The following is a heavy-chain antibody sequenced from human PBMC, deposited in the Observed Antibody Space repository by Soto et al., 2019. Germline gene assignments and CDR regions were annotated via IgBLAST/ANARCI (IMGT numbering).Heavy chain of an antibody. J-gene: IGHJ5*02. Sequence: SETLSLTCTVSGGSISSGGYYWSWIRQHPGKGLEWIGYIYYSGSTYYNPSLKSRVTISVDTSKNQFPLKLSSVTAADTAVYYCARDRERRIVVARGGGFDPWGQGTLVTVSS. CDR1: GGSISSGGYY. D-gene: IGHD3-22*01. CDR2: IYYSGST. CDR3: ARDRERRIVVARGGGFDP. V-gene: IGHV4-31*03.